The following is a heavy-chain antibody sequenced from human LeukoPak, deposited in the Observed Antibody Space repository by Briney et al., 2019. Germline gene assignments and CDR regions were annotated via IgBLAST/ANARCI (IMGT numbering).Heavy chain of an antibody. D-gene: IGHD2-8*01. Sequence: GGSLRLSCAASGFTFSNAWMSWVRQAPGKGLEWVGRIKSKTDGGTTDYAAPVKGRFTISRDDSKNTLYLQMNSLKTEDTAVYYCTTDRLVLIVLGLFDYWGQGTLVTVSS. CDR3: TTDRLVLIVLGLFDY. CDR1: GFTFSNAW. J-gene: IGHJ4*02. V-gene: IGHV3-15*01. CDR2: IKSKTDGGTT.